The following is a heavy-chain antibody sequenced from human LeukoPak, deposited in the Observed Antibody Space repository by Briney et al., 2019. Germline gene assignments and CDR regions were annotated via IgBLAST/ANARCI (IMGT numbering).Heavy chain of an antibody. CDR3: VRDNAYTFDY. D-gene: IGHD5-24*01. CDR2: INTNDDSA. J-gene: IGHJ4*01. CDR1: GFKFSSYW. Sequence: QPGGSLRLSCAVSGFKFSSYWMNWVRQVPGKGLIWVAHINTNDDSANYADSVKGRFTISRDNAKSTLSLQMNSLRAEDTAIYYCVRDNAYTFDYWGQGTLVTVSS. V-gene: IGHV3-74*01.